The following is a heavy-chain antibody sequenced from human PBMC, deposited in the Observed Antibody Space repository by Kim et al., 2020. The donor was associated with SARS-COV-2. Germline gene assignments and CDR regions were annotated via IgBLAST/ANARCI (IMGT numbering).Heavy chain of an antibody. CDR1: GFTFSSYV. CDR3: AKGRAVTIYYFDY. J-gene: IGHJ4*02. V-gene: IGHV3-23*01. D-gene: IGHD4-17*01. CDR2: ISGGGSNI. Sequence: GGSLRLSCTASGFTFSSYVMAWVRQAPGKGLEWVSVISGGGSNIHHADSVKGRFTISRDNSKNTLYLEMNSPRVEDTAVYYCAKGRAVTIYYFDYWGQGTLVTVSS.